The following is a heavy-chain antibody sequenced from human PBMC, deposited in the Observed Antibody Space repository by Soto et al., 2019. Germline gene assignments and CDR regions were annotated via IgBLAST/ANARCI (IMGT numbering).Heavy chain of an antibody. CDR3: ARRYGSGSRAFDF. Sequence: QVNLVQSGAEVKKPGSSVKVSCKASGATFSTYTINWVRQAPGQRLEWMGRIIPMLGMSNYALKFQGRVTSTADRSTTTVYLHLSSLRSDDTAVYYCARRYGSGSRAFDFWGQGTLVTVSS. V-gene: IGHV1-69*02. CDR2: IIPMLGMS. CDR1: GATFSTYT. D-gene: IGHD3-10*01. J-gene: IGHJ4*02.